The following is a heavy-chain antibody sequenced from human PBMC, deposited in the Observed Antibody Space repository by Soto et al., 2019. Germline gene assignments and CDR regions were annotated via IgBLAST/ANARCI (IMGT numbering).Heavy chain of an antibody. CDR3: ARESGDWPLNWFDP. D-gene: IGHD2-21*02. CDR1: GFNFSNHW. CDR2: ITSDGKSK. J-gene: IGHJ5*02. Sequence: GSLRLSCAASGFNFSNHWMHWVRQRPGEGLVWVSRITSDGKSKAYAESVKGRFAISRDNAKNTLYLQMNGLTAEDTAVYYCARESGDWPLNWFDPWGQGTLVTVS. V-gene: IGHV3-74*01.